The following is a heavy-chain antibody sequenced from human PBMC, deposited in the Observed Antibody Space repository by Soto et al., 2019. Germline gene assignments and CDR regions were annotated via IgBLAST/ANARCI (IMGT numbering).Heavy chain of an antibody. D-gene: IGHD3-22*01. J-gene: IGHJ4*02. CDR1: GYSISSVSY. V-gene: IGHV4-38-2*02. CDR2: IYHGGTT. CDR3: ARGSVPTVDTSGSYAY. Sequence: SETLSLTCTVSGYSISSVSYWAWIRQPPGKRPEWIASIYHGGTTFYNPSLKSRITISVDTSNNQFSLKLTSVTAADTAVYYCARGSVPTVDTSGSYAYWGQGRLVT.